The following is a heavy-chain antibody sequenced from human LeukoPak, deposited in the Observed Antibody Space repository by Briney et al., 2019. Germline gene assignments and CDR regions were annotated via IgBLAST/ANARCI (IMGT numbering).Heavy chain of an antibody. CDR2: INPNSGET. D-gene: IGHD3-22*01. Sequence: ASVKVSCKASGYTFTGYYMHWVRQAPGQGLEWMGWINPNSGETNYAQKFQGRVTMTRDTSISTAYMELSRLRADDTAVYYCARDERYDSSGYPFDYWGQGTVVTVSS. CDR3: ARDERYDSSGYPFDY. J-gene: IGHJ4*02. V-gene: IGHV1-2*02. CDR1: GYTFTGYY.